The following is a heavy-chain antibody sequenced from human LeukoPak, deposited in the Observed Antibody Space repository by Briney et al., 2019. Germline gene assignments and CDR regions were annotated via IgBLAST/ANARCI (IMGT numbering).Heavy chain of an antibody. Sequence: SETLSLTCTVSGGSTSSYYWSWLRQPPGKGLEWIGYIYYSGSTNYNPSLKSRVTISVDTSKNQFSLKLSSVTAADTAVYYCARDSLGYNWFDPWGQGTLVTVSS. D-gene: IGHD6-13*01. CDR2: IYYSGST. J-gene: IGHJ5*02. CDR1: GGSTSSYY. V-gene: IGHV4-59*01. CDR3: ARDSLGYNWFDP.